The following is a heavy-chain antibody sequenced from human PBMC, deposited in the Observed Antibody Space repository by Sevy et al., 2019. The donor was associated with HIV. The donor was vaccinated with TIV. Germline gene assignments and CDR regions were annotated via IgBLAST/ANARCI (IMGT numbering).Heavy chain of an antibody. CDR2: ISGSGGST. J-gene: IGHJ4*02. V-gene: IGHV3-23*01. D-gene: IGHD2-2*01. Sequence: GGPLKLSCQASGFTFSSYARTWVPQPPGKGLGWVSAISGSGGSTYYADPVKGRFTISRDNSKNTLYLQMNSLRAEDTAVYYCAKDLVGFDYWGQGTLVTVSS. CDR1: GFTFSSYA. CDR3: AKDLVGFDY.